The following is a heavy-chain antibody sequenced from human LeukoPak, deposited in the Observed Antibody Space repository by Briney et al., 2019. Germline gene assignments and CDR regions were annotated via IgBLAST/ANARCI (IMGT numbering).Heavy chain of an antibody. D-gene: IGHD2-21*02. CDR1: GFTFNKYA. Sequence: PGESLRLSCVVSGFTFNKYAMSWLRQPPGKGLEWVSAISGSGGSTFYADSVKGRFTIPKDSSKNTLFLQLNSLRVEDTAVYYCAKETELTVSALFDYWGQGTMVTVSS. CDR2: ISGSGGST. CDR3: AKETELTVSALFDY. V-gene: IGHV3-23*01. J-gene: IGHJ4*02.